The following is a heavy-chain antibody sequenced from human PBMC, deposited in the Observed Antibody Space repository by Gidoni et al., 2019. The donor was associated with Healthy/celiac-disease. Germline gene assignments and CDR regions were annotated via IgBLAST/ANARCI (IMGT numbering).Heavy chain of an antibody. CDR1: GGSVSSGSYY. Sequence: QVQLQESGPGLVKPSATLSLTCTVSGGSVSSGSYYWSWIRQPPGKGLEWIGYIYYSGSTNYNPSLKSRVTISVDTSKNQFSLKLSSVTAADTAVYYCARVMATEDDAFDIWGQGTMVTVSS. CDR2: IYYSGST. V-gene: IGHV4-61*01. J-gene: IGHJ3*02. D-gene: IGHD5-12*01. CDR3: ARVMATEDDAFDI.